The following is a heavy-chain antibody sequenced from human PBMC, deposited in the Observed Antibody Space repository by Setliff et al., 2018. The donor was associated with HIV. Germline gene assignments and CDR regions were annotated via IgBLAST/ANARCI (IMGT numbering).Heavy chain of an antibody. D-gene: IGHD3-9*01. J-gene: IGHJ4*02. Sequence: ASVKVSCKASGYAFRDYYINWVQQAPGKGLEWMGRVDPKDGETMYAQKFQGRVTITADRSTNTAYMDLSSLSSDDAALYFCATFDYNLLTGCPCWGQGTLVTVSS. CDR1: GYAFRDYY. V-gene: IGHV1-69-2*01. CDR2: VDPKDGET. CDR3: ATFDYNLLTGCPC.